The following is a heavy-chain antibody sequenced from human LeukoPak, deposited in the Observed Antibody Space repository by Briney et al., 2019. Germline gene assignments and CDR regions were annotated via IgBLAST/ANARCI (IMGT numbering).Heavy chain of an antibody. CDR3: AKASNTWNYFDY. CDR2: ISGSGGST. Sequence: PGGSLRLSCAASGFTFSDYYMSWVRQAPGKVLEWVSAISGSGGSTYYADSVKGRFTISRDNSKNTLSLQMNSLRAEDTAIYYCAKASNTWNYFDYWGQGTLVTVSS. J-gene: IGHJ4*02. CDR1: GFTFSDYY. D-gene: IGHD1-1*01. V-gene: IGHV3-23*01.